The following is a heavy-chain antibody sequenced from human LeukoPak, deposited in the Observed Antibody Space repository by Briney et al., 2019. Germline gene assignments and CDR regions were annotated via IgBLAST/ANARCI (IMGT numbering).Heavy chain of an antibody. CDR2: ISSSGESP. J-gene: IGHJ4*02. CDR1: GFTFSRYA. D-gene: IGHD5-24*01. Sequence: QSGGSLRLSCAASGFTFSRYAMSWVRQAPGKGLEWVCGISSSGESPFYADSVKGRFTISRDNSKNTLYLEINSLRAEDTAVYYCAKKSRDGYNPFDYLGQGTLVTVSS. V-gene: IGHV3-23*01. CDR3: AKKSRDGYNPFDY.